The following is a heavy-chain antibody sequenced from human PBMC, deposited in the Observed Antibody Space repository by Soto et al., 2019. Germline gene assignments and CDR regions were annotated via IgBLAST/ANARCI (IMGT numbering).Heavy chain of an antibody. CDR1: GFTFSSYE. V-gene: IGHV3-48*03. D-gene: IGHD2-15*01. CDR3: ATSLARGGYCSGGSRYSFPDAFDI. J-gene: IGHJ3*02. Sequence: PGGSLRLSCAASGFTFSSYEMNWVRQAPGKGLEWVSYISSSGSTIYYADSVKGRFTISRDNAKNSLYLQLNSLRAEDTAVYYCATSLARGGYCSGGSRYSFPDAFDIWGQGTMVTVSS. CDR2: ISSSGSTI.